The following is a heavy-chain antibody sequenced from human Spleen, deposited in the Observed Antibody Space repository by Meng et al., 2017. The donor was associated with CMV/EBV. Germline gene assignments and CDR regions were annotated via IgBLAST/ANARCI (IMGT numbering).Heavy chain of an antibody. D-gene: IGHD1-26*01. J-gene: IGHJ4*02. Sequence: ASGFAFSRYAMPWVRQAPGKGLEWVAVISYDGRNKYYADSVKGRFTVSRDNSNNTFLQTNNLRVEDTAVYYCARDRYSGSYRGYFDYWGQGTLVTVSS. CDR3: ARDRYSGSYRGYFDY. CDR1: GFAFSRYA. V-gene: IGHV3-30*04. CDR2: ISYDGRNK.